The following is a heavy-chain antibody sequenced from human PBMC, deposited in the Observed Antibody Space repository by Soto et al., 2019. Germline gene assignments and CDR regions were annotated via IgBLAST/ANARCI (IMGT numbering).Heavy chain of an antibody. CDR2: IYYSGST. CDR1: GGSISSGDYY. J-gene: IGHJ5*02. V-gene: IGHV4-30-4*01. CDR3: AREGYYGSGSPLNWFDP. D-gene: IGHD3-10*01. Sequence: SETLSLTCTVSGGSISSGDYYWSWIRQPPGKGLEWIGYIYYSGSTYYNPSLKSRVTISVDTSKKQFSLKLSSVTAADTAVYYCAREGYYGSGSPLNWFDPWGQGXLVTVSS.